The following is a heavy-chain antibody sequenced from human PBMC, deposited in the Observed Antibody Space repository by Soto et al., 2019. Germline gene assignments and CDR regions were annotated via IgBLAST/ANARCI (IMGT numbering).Heavy chain of an antibody. D-gene: IGHD1-26*01. CDR3: ATQEVGGSYVYTFDP. CDR1: GGTITSSSYY. Sequence: SETLSLTCTVSGGTITSSSYYWGWIRQPPGKGLEWIGSIYYSGSTYYNPSLKSRVTISVDTSKNQFSLKLSSVTAADTAVYYCATQEVGGSYVYTFDPWGQGTLVTVS. CDR2: IYYSGST. J-gene: IGHJ5*02. V-gene: IGHV4-39*01.